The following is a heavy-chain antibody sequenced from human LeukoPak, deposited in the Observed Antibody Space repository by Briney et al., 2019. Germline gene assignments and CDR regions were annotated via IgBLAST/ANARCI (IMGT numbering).Heavy chain of an antibody. Sequence: ASVKVSCKASGGTFISYTISWVRQAPGQGLEWKGRIIPILGIANYAQKFQGRVTITADKSTSTAYMELSSLRSEDTAVYYCARDRGGVGASIYWGQGTLVTVSS. CDR3: ARDRGGVGASIY. D-gene: IGHD1-26*01. V-gene: IGHV1-69*04. CDR1: GGTFISYT. CDR2: IIPILGIA. J-gene: IGHJ4*02.